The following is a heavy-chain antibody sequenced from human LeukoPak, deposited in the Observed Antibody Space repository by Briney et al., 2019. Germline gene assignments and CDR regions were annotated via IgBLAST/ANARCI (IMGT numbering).Heavy chain of an antibody. CDR2: IYPDDSDT. Sequence: GESLKISCKASGYSFTSYWIGWVRQMPGKGLEWMGVIYPDDSDTRYSPSFQGQVTISADKSISTAYLQWSSLKASDTAMYYCARHGRAGGGSSYYFDYWGQGTLVTVSS. CDR3: ARHGRAGGGSSYYFDY. D-gene: IGHD3-16*01. V-gene: IGHV5-51*01. J-gene: IGHJ4*02. CDR1: GYSFTSYW.